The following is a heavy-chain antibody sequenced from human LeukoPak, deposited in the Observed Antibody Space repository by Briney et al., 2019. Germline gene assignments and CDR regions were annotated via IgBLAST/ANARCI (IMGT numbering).Heavy chain of an antibody. V-gene: IGHV3-30*02. D-gene: IGHD6-13*01. Sequence: PGVSLRLSCAASGFNFKSSGMHWVRQAPGKGLEWVAFIRFDSKHTYYADSLKGRFAISRDNSKDTLYLQMDSLRPEDTAVYYCVKDPNPPGFSSWHGDHWGQGTLVTVSS. CDR3: VKDPNPPGFSSWHGDH. CDR1: GFNFKSSG. J-gene: IGHJ4*02. CDR2: IRFDSKHT.